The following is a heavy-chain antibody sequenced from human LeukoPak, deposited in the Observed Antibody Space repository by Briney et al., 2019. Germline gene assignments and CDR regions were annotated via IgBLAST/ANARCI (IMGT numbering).Heavy chain of an antibody. CDR2: IYYSGST. V-gene: IGHV4-31*11. Sequence: SETLSLTCAVYGGSFSGYYWSWIRQHPGKGLEWIGYIYYSGSTYYNPSLKSRVTISVDTSKNQFSLKLSSVTAADTAVYYCARTKRPSITIFGVVTRFDYWGQGTLVTVSS. CDR3: ARTKRPSITIFGVVTRFDY. CDR1: GGSFSGYY. D-gene: IGHD3-3*01. J-gene: IGHJ4*02.